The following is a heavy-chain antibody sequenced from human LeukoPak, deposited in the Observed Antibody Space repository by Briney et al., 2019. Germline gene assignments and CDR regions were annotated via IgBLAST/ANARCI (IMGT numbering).Heavy chain of an antibody. D-gene: IGHD1-1*01. J-gene: IGHJ6*03. CDR1: GYSFTNYW. CDR3: ARHPRIPQERRRYYYMDV. V-gene: IGHV5-51*01. CDR2: IYPGDSDT. Sequence: GESLKISCKGSGYSFTNYWIGWVRQMPGKGLEWMGIIYPGDSDTKYSPSFQGQVTISVDKSISTAYLQWSSLQASDTAMYYCARHPRIPQERRRYYYMDVWGKGTTVTVSS.